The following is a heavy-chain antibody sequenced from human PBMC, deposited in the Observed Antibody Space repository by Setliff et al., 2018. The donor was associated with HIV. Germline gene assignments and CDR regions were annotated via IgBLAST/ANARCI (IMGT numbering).Heavy chain of an antibody. CDR3: ARSVVVVTVEWFDP. V-gene: IGHV4-30-4*08. CDR2: IYYTGST. CDR1: GGSISSGDYY. Sequence: SETLSLTCTVSGGSISSGDYYWSWIRQHPRKGLEWIGYIYYTGSTYYNPSLKSRATIAVDTSKNQFSLKLSSVTAADTAVYYCARSVVVVTVEWFDPWGQGTLVTVSS. J-gene: IGHJ5*02. D-gene: IGHD2-21*02.